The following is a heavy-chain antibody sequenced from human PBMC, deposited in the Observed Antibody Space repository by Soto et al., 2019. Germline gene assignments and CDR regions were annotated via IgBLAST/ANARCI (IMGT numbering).Heavy chain of an antibody. D-gene: IGHD6-13*01. V-gene: IGHV4-34*01. J-gene: IGHJ4*02. CDR1: GGSFSGYY. CDR3: ARAFGYSSSWYVVDY. CDR2: INHSGST. Sequence: QVQLQQWGAGLLKPSETLSLTCAVYGGSFSGYYWSWIRQPPGKGLEWIGEINHSGSTKYNPSLKSRVNISVDTSKNQFSLKRSSVTAADTAVYYCARAFGYSSSWYVVDYWGLGTLVTVSS.